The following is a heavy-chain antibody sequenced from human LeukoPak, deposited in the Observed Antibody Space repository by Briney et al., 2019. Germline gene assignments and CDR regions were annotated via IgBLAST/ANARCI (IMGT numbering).Heavy chain of an antibody. Sequence: GGSLRLSCAASGFTVSSNYMSWVRQAPGKGLEWVSVIYSGGSTYYADSVKGRFTISRDNARNSVFLQMASLKAEDTGVYYCASWAGTAAGFSGPFDYWGLGTLVTVSS. V-gene: IGHV3-66*01. CDR2: IYSGGST. D-gene: IGHD6-13*01. CDR1: GFTVSSNY. J-gene: IGHJ4*02. CDR3: ASWAGTAAGFSGPFDY.